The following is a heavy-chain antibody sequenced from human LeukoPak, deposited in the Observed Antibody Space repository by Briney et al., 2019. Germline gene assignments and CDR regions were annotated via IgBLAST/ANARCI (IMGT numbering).Heavy chain of an antibody. V-gene: IGHV4-38-2*02. J-gene: IGHJ5*02. CDR2: IYHSGRT. D-gene: IGHD3-3*01. Sequence: SETLSLTCTVSSYSISRGYGWGWIRQPPGKGLEWIGSIYHSGRTYYNPSLKSRVTISVDTSKNQFSLKLSSVTTSDTAVYYYSSVPHGETISGVVLYWFDPWGQGTLVTVSS. CDR3: SSVPHGETISGVVLYWFDP. CDR1: SYSISRGYG.